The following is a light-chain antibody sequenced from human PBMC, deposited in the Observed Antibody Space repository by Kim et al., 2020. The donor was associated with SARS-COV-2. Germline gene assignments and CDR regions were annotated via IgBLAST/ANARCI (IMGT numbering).Light chain of an antibody. V-gene: IGLV3-1*01. CDR2: QDS. Sequence: VSVSPGQTASITCSGDKLGDKYACWYQQKPGQSPVLVIYQDSKRPSGIPERFSGSNSGNTATLTISGTQAMDEADYYCQAWDSSSVFGTGTKVTVL. J-gene: IGLJ1*01. CDR3: QAWDSSSV. CDR1: KLGDKY.